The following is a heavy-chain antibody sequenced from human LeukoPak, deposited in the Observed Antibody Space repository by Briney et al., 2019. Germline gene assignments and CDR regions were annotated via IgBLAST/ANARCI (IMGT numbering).Heavy chain of an antibody. CDR2: ITNGGSNT. CDR3: ARQGDDFLTAFYT. Sequence: GGSLRLSCAASGFTFSSYAMSWVRQAPEKGLEWVSVITNGGSNTHYADSVKGRFTISRDNSKNTLYLQMNSLRAEDTAVYYCARQGDDFLTAFYTWGQGTLVTVSS. J-gene: IGHJ4*02. V-gene: IGHV3-23*01. CDR1: GFTFSSYA. D-gene: IGHD3-9*01.